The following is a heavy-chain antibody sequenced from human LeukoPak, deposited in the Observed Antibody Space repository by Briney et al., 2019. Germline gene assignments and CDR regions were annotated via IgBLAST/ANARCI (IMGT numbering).Heavy chain of an antibody. V-gene: IGHV4-31*11. CDR2: IYYSGST. J-gene: IGHJ5*02. Sequence: SQTLSLTCAVSGGSISSGGYYWSWIRQHPGKGLEWIGYIYYSGSTYYNPSLKSRVTISVDTSKNQFSLKLSSVTAADTAVYYCARWRGGSGSDWFDPWGQGTLVTVSS. CDR3: ARWRGGSGSDWFDP. D-gene: IGHD3-10*01. CDR1: GGSISSGGYY.